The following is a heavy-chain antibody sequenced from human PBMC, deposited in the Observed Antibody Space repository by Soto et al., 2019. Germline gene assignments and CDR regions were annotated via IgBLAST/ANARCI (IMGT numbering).Heavy chain of an antibody. J-gene: IGHJ6*02. D-gene: IGHD3-16*01. Sequence: PSQTLSRTCAISGESVSSTSGAWYWIRQSPSRGLEWLGRTYYRSKWYNDYAVSVKSRMTINPDTSKNQFSLQLNSVTPEDTAVYYCARVVSALGSYYFYYGMDVWGQGTTVTVSS. CDR3: ARVVSALGSYYFYYGMDV. CDR2: TYYRSKWYN. V-gene: IGHV6-1*01. CDR1: GESVSSTSGA.